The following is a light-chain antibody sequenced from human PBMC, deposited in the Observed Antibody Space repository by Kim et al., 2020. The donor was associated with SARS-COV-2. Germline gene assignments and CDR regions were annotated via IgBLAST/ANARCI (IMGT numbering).Light chain of an antibody. Sequence: LSPGETATPACAASQSVSSTYLAWYQHKPGQPPRLLIYGASNRATGIPDRFSGSGSGTDFTLTISRLEPEDFAVYYWQYYGSSWTFGQGTKVDIK. J-gene: IGKJ1*01. V-gene: IGKV3-20*01. CDR2: GAS. CDR1: QSVSSTY. CDR3: QYYGSSWT.